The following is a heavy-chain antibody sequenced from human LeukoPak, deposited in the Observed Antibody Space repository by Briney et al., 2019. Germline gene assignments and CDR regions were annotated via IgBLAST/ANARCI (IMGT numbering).Heavy chain of an antibody. V-gene: IGHV1-69*02. J-gene: IGHJ4*02. CDR3: ARSPLGVVTAPQPYYFDY. D-gene: IGHD2-21*02. Sequence: SVKVSCKASGGTFSSYTISWVRQAPGQGLEWMGKIIPILGIANYAQKFQGRVTITADKSTSTAYMELSSLRSEDTAVYYCARSPLGVVTAPQPYYFDYWGQGTLVTVSS. CDR2: IIPILGIA. CDR1: GGTFSSYT.